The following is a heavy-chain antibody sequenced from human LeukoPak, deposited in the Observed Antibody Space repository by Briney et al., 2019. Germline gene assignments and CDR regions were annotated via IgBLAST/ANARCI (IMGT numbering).Heavy chain of an antibody. J-gene: IGHJ4*02. D-gene: IGHD3-16*01. CDR3: ARGGLVISEPSDY. Sequence: GGSLRLSCAASGFTFDDYAMHWVRQAPGKGLEWVSYISSSSSTIYYADSVKGRFTISRDNAKNSLYLQMNSLRAEDTAVYYCARGGLVISEPSDYWGQGTLVTVSS. CDR2: ISSSSSTI. V-gene: IGHV3-48*01. CDR1: GFTFDDYA.